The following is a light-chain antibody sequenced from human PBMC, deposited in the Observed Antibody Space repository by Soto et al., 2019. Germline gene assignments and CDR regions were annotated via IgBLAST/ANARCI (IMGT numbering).Light chain of an antibody. CDR1: QSVSSTF. V-gene: IGKV3-20*01. Sequence: EIVLTQSPGSLSLSPGERATLSCRASQSVSSTFFAWYQQRPGQAPRLLMYGASSRPTGIPERFSGSGSGTDFTLTISILEPEEFAVYYCQQFDSSVTFGQGTKVEIK. J-gene: IGKJ1*01. CDR2: GAS. CDR3: QQFDSSVT.